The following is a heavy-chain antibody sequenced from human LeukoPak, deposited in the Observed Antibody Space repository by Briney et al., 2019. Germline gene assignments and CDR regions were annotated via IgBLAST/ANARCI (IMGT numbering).Heavy chain of an antibody. D-gene: IGHD1/OR15-1a*01. CDR1: GYSTSSGYY. CDR3: ARIRIVPEQSLFDY. Sequence: SETLSLTCAVSGYSTSSGYYWGWIRQPPGKGLEGIGSIYHSGSTYYNPSLKSRVTISVHTSKTQFSLKLRSVTAADTAVYYCARIRIVPEQSLFDYWGQPTLVTVSS. J-gene: IGHJ4*02. V-gene: IGHV4-38-2*01. CDR2: IYHSGST.